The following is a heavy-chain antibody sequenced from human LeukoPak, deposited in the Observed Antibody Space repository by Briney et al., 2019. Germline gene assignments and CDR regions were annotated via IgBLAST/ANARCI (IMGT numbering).Heavy chain of an antibody. Sequence: PGGSLRLSCAASGFTFSSYSMNWVRQAPGKGLEWVSYITSSSNTIYYAGSVKGRFTISRDNAKNSLFLQMNNLRAEDTAVYYCARSGSGSYCYFDYWGQGAQVTVSS. J-gene: IGHJ4*02. V-gene: IGHV3-48*01. CDR3: ARSGSGSYCYFDY. CDR1: GFTFSSYS. CDR2: ITSSSNTI. D-gene: IGHD3-10*01.